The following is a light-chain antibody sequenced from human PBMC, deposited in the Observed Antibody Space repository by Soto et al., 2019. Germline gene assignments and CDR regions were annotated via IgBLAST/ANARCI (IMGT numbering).Light chain of an antibody. CDR2: DVS. CDR3: SSYTSSSPWV. Sequence: QSVLTQPASVYGSPGQSITISCTGTSSDVGGYNYVSWYQQHPGKAPKLMIYDVSNRPSGVSNRFSGSKSGNTASLTISGLQAEDEADYYCSSYTSSSPWVFGGGTKLTVL. V-gene: IGLV2-14*01. CDR1: SSDVGGYNY. J-gene: IGLJ3*02.